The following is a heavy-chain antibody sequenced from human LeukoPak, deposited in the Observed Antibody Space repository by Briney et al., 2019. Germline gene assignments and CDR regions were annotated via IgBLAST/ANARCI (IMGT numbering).Heavy chain of an antibody. J-gene: IGHJ4*02. CDR3: ARREVISYDILTGPFDY. D-gene: IGHD3-9*01. CDR1: GYSFNTYW. Sequence: GESLKISCKGSGYSFNTYWIGWVRQMSGKGLEWMGIIYPGDSDTRYSPSFQGQVTISADKSTSIVYLQWSSLKASDTAMYYCARREVISYDILTGPFDYWGQGTLVTVSS. CDR2: IYPGDSDT. V-gene: IGHV5-51*01.